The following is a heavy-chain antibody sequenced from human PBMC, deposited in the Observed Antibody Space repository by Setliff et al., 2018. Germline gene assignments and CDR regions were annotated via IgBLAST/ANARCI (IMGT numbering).Heavy chain of an antibody. V-gene: IGHV1-18*01. J-gene: IGHJ6*03. CDR3: ARVSPYYDFWSGYYGDVLWGYMDV. CDR1: GYTFTSYG. D-gene: IGHD3-3*01. Sequence: AASVKVSCKASGYTFTSYGISWVRQAPGQGLEWMGWISAYNGNTNYAQKLQGRVTMATDTSTSTAYMELRSLRSDDTAVYYCARVSPYYDFWSGYYGDVLWGYMDVWGKGTTVTVSS. CDR2: ISAYNGNT.